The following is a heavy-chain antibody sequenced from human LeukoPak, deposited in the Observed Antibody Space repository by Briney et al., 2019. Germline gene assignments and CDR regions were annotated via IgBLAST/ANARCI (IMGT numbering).Heavy chain of an antibody. Sequence: GGSLRLSCAASGFTFDDYGMSWVRQAPGKGLEWVSAISGSGGSTYYADSVKGRFTISRDNSKNTLYLQMNSLRAEDTAVYYCAKDRGDNYYDSSGYYNFDYWGQGTLVTVSS. CDR2: ISGSGGST. CDR3: AKDRGDNYYDSSGYYNFDY. D-gene: IGHD3-22*01. J-gene: IGHJ4*02. CDR1: GFTFDDYG. V-gene: IGHV3-23*01.